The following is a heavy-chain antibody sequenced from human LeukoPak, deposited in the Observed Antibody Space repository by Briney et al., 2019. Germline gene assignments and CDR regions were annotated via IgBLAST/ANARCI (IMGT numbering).Heavy chain of an antibody. CDR1: GGSISSGGYS. CDR3: ARSQIWVYDYVRGSPQPTFDY. D-gene: IGHD3-16*01. J-gene: IGHJ4*02. CDR2: IYHSGST. V-gene: IGHV4-30-2*01. Sequence: SETLSLTFAVSGGSISSGGYSWSWIRQPPGKGLEWIGYIYHSGSTYYNPSLKSRVTISVDRSKNQFSLQLSSVTAADTAVYYCARSQIWVYDYVRGSPQPTFDYWGQGTLVTVSS.